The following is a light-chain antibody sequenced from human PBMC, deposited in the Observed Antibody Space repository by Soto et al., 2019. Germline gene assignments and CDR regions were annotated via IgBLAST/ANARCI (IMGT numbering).Light chain of an antibody. Sequence: EIVLTQSPGTLSLSPGERATLSCRASQSVSSSYLAWYQQSPGQAPRLLIYGASSRATDIPDRFSGSGSGTDFTLTISRLEPEDFAVYYCQQYGSPPFTFGQGAKLEIK. CDR1: QSVSSSY. J-gene: IGKJ2*01. CDR2: GAS. CDR3: QQYGSPPFT. V-gene: IGKV3-20*01.